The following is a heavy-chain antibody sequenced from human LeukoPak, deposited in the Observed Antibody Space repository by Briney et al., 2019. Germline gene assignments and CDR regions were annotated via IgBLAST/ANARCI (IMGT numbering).Heavy chain of an antibody. J-gene: IGHJ4*02. Sequence: GGSLRLSCAASGFTFSSYAMSWVRQAPGKGLEWVSAVSGSGANTYHSDSVRGRFTISRDNSKNTLHLQMNSLRAEDTAVFYCAREPRDCTGGTCHSGGGYYFEYWGQGILVTVSS. CDR2: VSGSGANT. CDR3: AREPRDCTGGTCHSGGGYYFEY. CDR1: GFTFSSYA. D-gene: IGHD2-8*02. V-gene: IGHV3-23*01.